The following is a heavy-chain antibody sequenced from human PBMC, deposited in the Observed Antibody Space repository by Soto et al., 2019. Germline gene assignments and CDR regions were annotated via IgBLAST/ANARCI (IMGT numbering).Heavy chain of an antibody. J-gene: IGHJ5*02. CDR3: ARTPKGEYWFHP. Sequence: SETLSLTCTVSGGSISSYYWSWIRQPPGKGLEWIGYIYYSGSTNYNPSLKSRVTISVDTSKNQFSLKLSSVTASDTAVYYCARTPKGEYWFHPWGQGTLVTVSS. V-gene: IGHV4-59*01. CDR1: GGSISSYY. CDR2: IYYSGST.